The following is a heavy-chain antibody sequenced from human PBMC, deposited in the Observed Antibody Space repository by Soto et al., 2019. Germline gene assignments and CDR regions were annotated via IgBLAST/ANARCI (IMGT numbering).Heavy chain of an antibody. Sequence: QVQRVQSGAEVKKPGASVKVSCKASGYTFTSNGIGWVRQAPGQGLEWMGWISAYNGNTNYAQKLQGRVTMTTDTTTSTAYMELRSLRSDDTTVYYCAGVFWIQLEGFDYWGQGTLVTVSS. CDR1: GYTFTSNG. CDR3: AGVFWIQLEGFDY. CDR2: ISAYNGNT. J-gene: IGHJ4*02. V-gene: IGHV1-18*01. D-gene: IGHD5-18*01.